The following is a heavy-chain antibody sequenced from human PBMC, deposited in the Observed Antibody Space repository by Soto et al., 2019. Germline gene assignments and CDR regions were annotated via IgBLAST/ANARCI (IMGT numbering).Heavy chain of an antibody. CDR2: MNPNSGNT. CDR1: GYTFTSYD. CDR3: ARLAAREYYYYYYMDV. D-gene: IGHD6-6*01. V-gene: IGHV1-8*01. J-gene: IGHJ6*03. Sequence: ASVKVSCKASGYTFTSYDINWVRQATGQGLEWMGWMNPNSGNTGYAQKFQGRVTMTRNTSISTAYMELSSLRSEDTAVYYCARLAAREYYYYYYMDVWGKGTTVTVSS.